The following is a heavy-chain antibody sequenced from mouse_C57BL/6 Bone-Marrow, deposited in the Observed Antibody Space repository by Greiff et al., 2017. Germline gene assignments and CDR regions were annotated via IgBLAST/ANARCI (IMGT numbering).Heavy chain of an antibody. Sequence: QVQLKQPGAELVKPGASVKMSCKASGYTFTSYWITWVKQRPGQGLEWIGDIYPTSGRTNYNEKFKSKAILTVDTSSNTAYMQLSRLTSEDSAVFYCARSGPLGRSVDYWGQGTTLTVSS. CDR3: ARSGPLGRSVDY. V-gene: IGHV1-55*01. CDR1: GYTFTSYW. J-gene: IGHJ2*01. CDR2: IYPTSGRT. D-gene: IGHD4-1*01.